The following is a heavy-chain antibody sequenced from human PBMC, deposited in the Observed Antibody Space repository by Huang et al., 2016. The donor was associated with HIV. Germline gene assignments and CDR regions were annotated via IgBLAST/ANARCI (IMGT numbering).Heavy chain of an antibody. D-gene: IGHD3-16*01. Sequence: QLQLQESGPGLVQPSETLSLICIVSGGSISSNNYYWGWIRQPPGKGLEWIGSIYYSGGTYSNPSLKSRITISVDTSENQFALKLSSVTAADSAMYYCARLPTGGGAYFGSWGQGTLVTVSS. V-gene: IGHV4-39*01. J-gene: IGHJ4*02. CDR2: IYYSGGT. CDR3: ARLPTGGGAYFGS. CDR1: GGSISSNNYY.